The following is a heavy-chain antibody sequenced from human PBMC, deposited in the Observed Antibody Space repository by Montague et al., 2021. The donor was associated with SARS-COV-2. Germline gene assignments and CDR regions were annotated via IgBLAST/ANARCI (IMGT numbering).Heavy chain of an antibody. CDR1: GGSISSYY. V-gene: IGHV4-59*13. Sequence: SETLSLTCTVSGGSISSYYWSWTRQPPGKGLEWIGYMYYSGSTNYNPTLKSRVTLSVATSKNQFPLKLSSVTAADTAVYYYERGFDYWGQGTLVTVSS. J-gene: IGHJ4*02. CDR3: ERGFDY. CDR2: MYYSGST.